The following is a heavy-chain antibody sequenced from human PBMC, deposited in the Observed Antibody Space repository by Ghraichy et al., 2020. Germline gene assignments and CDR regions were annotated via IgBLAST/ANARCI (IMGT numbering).Heavy chain of an antibody. Sequence: LSLTRVGSGFTFSSYSMNWVRQSPGKGLEWVSYITSSSRTRFYADSVKGRFTISRDNAQNSLYLQMNSLTDEDTAVYYCARGSTVVRFYYYDGMDVWGQGTTVTVSS. CDR2: ITSSSRTR. CDR3: ARGSTVVRFYYYDGMDV. J-gene: IGHJ6*02. D-gene: IGHD4-23*01. V-gene: IGHV3-48*02. CDR1: GFTFSSYS.